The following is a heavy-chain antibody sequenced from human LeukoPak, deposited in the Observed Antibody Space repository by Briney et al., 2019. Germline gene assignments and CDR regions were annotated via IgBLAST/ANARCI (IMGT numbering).Heavy chain of an antibody. V-gene: IGHV1-8*01. Sequence: ASVKVSCKASGYTFTSYDINWVRQATGQGLEWMGWMNPNSGNTGYAQKFQGRVTMTRNTSISTAYMKLSSLRSEDTAVYYCARALCSSTSCYVRPHYYYYYYMDVWGKGTTVTVSS. J-gene: IGHJ6*03. CDR1: GYTFTSYD. CDR3: ARALCSSTSCYVRPHYYYYYYMDV. CDR2: MNPNSGNT. D-gene: IGHD2-2*01.